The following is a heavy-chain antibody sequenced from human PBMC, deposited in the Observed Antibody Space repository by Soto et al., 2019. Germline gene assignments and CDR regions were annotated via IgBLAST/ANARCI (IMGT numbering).Heavy chain of an antibody. J-gene: IGHJ4*02. CDR2: ISSNGVNT. CDR3: ARAEGSGSYPY. V-gene: IGHV3-64*01. CDR1: GFTFNNYN. Sequence: EVQLVESGGGLVQPGGSLRLSCAVSGFTFNNYNMHWVRQAPGKGLEYVSAISSNGVNTYYANSVKGRFTISRDNSKNTLYLQMGSLRPEDKGVDYCARAEGSGSYPYWGQGTLVNVSS. D-gene: IGHD3-10*01.